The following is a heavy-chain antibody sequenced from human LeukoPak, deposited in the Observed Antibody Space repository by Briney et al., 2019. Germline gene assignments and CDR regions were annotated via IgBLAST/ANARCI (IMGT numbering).Heavy chain of an antibody. J-gene: IGHJ5*02. V-gene: IGHV3-23*01. D-gene: IGHD6-6*01. CDR3: AKAAGSGIAARNNWFDP. CDR1: GFTFSSYA. CDR2: ISGSGGST. Sequence: GGSLRLSCAASGFTFSSYAMSWVRQAPGKGLEWVSAISGSGGSTYYADSVKGRFTISRDNSKNTLYLQMNSLRAENTAVYYCAKAAGSGIAARNNWFDPWGQGTLVTVSS.